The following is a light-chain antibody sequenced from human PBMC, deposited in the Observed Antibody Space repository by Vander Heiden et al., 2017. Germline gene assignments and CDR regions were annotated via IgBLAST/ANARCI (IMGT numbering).Light chain of an antibody. Sequence: EIVMTQSPATLSVSPGERATLSCRASQSVSSNLAWYQQKPGQAPRLLIYGASTRATGIPARFSGSGSGTEFTLTISSLQSEDFAVYYWQQDNNLHTFGQGTKMEIK. V-gene: IGKV3-15*01. CDR1: QSVSSN. CDR3: QQDNNLHT. CDR2: GAS. J-gene: IGKJ2*01.